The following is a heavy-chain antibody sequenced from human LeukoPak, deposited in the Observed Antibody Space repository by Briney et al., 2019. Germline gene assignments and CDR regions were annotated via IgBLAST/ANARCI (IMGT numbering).Heavy chain of an antibody. D-gene: IGHD6-13*01. CDR1: GXAFSSYN. CDR2: ISRSTTI. V-gene: IGHV3-69-1*01. J-gene: IGHJ4*02. Sequence: PGGSLRLSCVASGXAFSSYNLNWVRQAPGKGREWVSFISRSTTIYYADSVKGRFTISRDNAKNSLYLQMASLRAEDTAVYYCARMGIAAVGAYYFDYWGQGTLVAVSS. CDR3: ARMGIAAVGAYYFDY.